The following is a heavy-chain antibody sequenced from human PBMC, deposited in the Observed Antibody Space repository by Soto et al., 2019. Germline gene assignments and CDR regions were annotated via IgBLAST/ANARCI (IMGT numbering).Heavy chain of an antibody. CDR1: GDSVSSGGNY. CDR3: ARAGWLYKFDFHY. CDR2: IYYSGST. J-gene: IGHJ4*02. Sequence: PSETLSLTCTVSGDSVSSGGNYWSWIRQPPGKGLEWIGYIYYSGSTNYNPSLKSRVTISVDTSKNQFSLKLSSVTAADTAVYYCARAGWLYKFDFHYWGQGTLVTVSS. V-gene: IGHV4-61*08. D-gene: IGHD2-2*02.